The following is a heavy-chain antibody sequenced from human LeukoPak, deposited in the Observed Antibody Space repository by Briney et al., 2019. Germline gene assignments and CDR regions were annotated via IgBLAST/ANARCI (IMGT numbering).Heavy chain of an antibody. CDR3: ASLVGARGGFDY. CDR1: GYTFTSYD. V-gene: IGHV1-8*03. D-gene: IGHD1-26*01. CDR2: MNPNSGNT. Sequence: ASVKVSCKASGYTFTSYDINWVRQATGRGLEWMGWMNPNSGNTGYAQKFQGRVTITRNTSISTAYMELSSLRSEDTAVYYCASLVGARGGFDYWGQGTLVTVSS. J-gene: IGHJ4*02.